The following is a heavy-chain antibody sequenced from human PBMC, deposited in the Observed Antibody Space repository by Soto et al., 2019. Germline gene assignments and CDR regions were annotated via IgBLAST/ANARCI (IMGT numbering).Heavy chain of an antibody. CDR1: GFTFSSYS. J-gene: IGHJ5*02. Sequence: EVQLVESGGGLVKPGGSLRLSCAASGFTFSSYSMNWVRQAPGKGLEWVSSISSSRSYIYYADSVKGRFTISRDNAKNSQYLQMNRLRAEDTAVYYCAREKRQEHFIIAFGANWFDHWGQGTLVTVSS. V-gene: IGHV3-21*01. D-gene: IGHD3-16*01. CDR3: AREKRQEHFIIAFGANWFDH. CDR2: ISSSRSYI.